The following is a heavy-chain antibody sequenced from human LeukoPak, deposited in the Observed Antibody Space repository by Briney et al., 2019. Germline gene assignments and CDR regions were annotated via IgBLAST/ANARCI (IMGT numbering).Heavy chain of an antibody. V-gene: IGHV4-59*01. CDR2: IYYSGST. Sequence: SETLSLTCTVSGGSISSYYWSWIRQPPGKGLEWIGYIYYSGSTDSNPSLKSRVTISVDTSKNQFSLKLRSVTAADTAVYYCARAQNPRGAPYYFDYWGQGTLVTVSS. CDR3: ARAQNPRGAPYYFDY. CDR1: GGSISSYY. D-gene: IGHD5-24*01. J-gene: IGHJ4*02.